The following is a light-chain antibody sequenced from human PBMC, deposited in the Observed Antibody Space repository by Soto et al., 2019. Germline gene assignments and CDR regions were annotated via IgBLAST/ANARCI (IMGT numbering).Light chain of an antibody. V-gene: IGKV1-8*01. CDR2: ASS. Sequence: AVRVTQSPSSISASTGDRVTITCRASQEISPFLAWYQQRPGKAPNLLVYASSTLKSGDPSTFTGCGPCPDFTFTISTPQSEDSTNYYCQQDYQYTLSFGKETKVEIE. J-gene: IGKJ1*01. CDR3: QQDYQYTLS. CDR1: QEISPF.